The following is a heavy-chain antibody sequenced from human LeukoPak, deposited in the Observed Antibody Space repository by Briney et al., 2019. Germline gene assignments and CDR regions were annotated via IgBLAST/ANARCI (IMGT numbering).Heavy chain of an antibody. D-gene: IGHD3-3*01. J-gene: IGHJ4*02. CDR2: ISSSSSTI. V-gene: IGHV3-48*04. CDR1: GFTFSSYS. CDR3: ARGATYYDFWSGLKVSDD. Sequence: GGSLRLSCAASGFTFSSYSMNWVRQAPGKGLEWVSYISSSSSTIYYADSVKGRFTISRDNTKNSLYLQMNSLRAEDTAVYYCARGATYYDFWSGLKVSDDWGQGTLVTVSS.